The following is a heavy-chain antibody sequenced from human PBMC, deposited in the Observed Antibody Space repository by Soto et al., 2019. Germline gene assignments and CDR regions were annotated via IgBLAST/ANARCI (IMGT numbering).Heavy chain of an antibody. CDR3: AKDNGITMXRGVIPRYYYYYYGMDV. CDR2: ISGSGGST. CDR1: GFTFSSYA. Sequence: GGSLRLSCAASGFTFSSYAMSWVRQAPGKGLEWVSAISGSGGSTYYADSVKGRFTISRDNSKNALYLQMNSLRAEDTAVYYCAKDNGITMXRGVIPRYYYYYYGMDVWGQGTTVTVSS. D-gene: IGHD3-10*01. V-gene: IGHV3-23*01. J-gene: IGHJ6*02.